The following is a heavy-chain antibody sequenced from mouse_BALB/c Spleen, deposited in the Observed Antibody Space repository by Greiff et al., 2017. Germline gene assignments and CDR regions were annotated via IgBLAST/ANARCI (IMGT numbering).Heavy chain of an antibody. Sequence: EVQVVESGGGLMKPGGSLKLSCAASGFTFSSYAMSWVRQTPEKRLEWVASISSGGSTYYPDSVKGRFTISRDNARNILYLQMSSLRSEDTAMYYCARGAYYGSTALYYYAMDYWGQGTSVTVSS. D-gene: IGHD1-1*01. CDR3: ARGAYYGSTALYYYAMDY. J-gene: IGHJ4*01. CDR2: ISSGGST. V-gene: IGHV5-6-5*01. CDR1: GFTFSSYA.